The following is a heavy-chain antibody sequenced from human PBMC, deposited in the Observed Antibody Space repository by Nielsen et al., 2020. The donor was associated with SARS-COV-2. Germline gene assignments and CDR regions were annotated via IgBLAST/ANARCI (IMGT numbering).Heavy chain of an antibody. CDR1: GFTFSSYA. D-gene: IGHD6-19*01. V-gene: IGHV3-NL1*01. J-gene: IGHJ3*02. CDR3: ARDPPAQWRDAFDI. CDR2: ISWNSGNT. Sequence: GESLKISCAASGFTFSSYAMHWVRQAPGKGLEWVSGISWNSGNTGYADSVKGRFTISRDNSKNTLYLQMNSLRAEDTAVYYCARDPPAQWRDAFDIWGQGTMVTVSS.